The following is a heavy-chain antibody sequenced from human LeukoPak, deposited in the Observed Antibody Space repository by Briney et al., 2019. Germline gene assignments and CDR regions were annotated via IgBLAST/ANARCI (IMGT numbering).Heavy chain of an antibody. J-gene: IGHJ4*02. CDR2: IIPIFGTA. V-gene: IGHV1-69*13. CDR1: GGTFSSYA. CDR3: ASGRDGYNYFDY. Sequence: ASVKVSCKASGGTFSSYAISWVRQAPGQGLEWMGGIIPIFGTANYAQKFQGRVTITADESTSTAYMELSSLRSEDTAVYCCASGRDGYNYFDYWGQGTLVTVSS. D-gene: IGHD5-24*01.